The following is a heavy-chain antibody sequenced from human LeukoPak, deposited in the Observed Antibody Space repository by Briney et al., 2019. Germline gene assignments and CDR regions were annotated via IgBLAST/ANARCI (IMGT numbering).Heavy chain of an antibody. CDR1: GFTFSSYW. CDR2: IKQDGSEK. D-gene: IGHD2-15*01. CDR3: ARGPLGYCSGGSCYPIYYYYYGMDV. Sequence: PGGSLRLSCAASGFTFSSYWMSWVRQAPGKGLEWVANIKQDGSEKYYVDSVKGRFTISRDNAKNSLYLQMNSLRAEDTAVYYCARGPLGYCSGGSCYPIYYYYYGMDVWGQGTTVTVSS. V-gene: IGHV3-7*01. J-gene: IGHJ6*02.